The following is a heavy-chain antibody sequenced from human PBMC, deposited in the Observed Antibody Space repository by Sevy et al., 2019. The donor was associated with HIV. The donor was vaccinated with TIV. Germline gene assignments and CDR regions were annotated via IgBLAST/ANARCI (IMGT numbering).Heavy chain of an antibody. D-gene: IGHD5-18*01. CDR3: AKGGRSYGDSYFDH. V-gene: IGHV3-23*01. J-gene: IGHJ4*02. Sequence: GGSLRLSCAASGFTFSISAMTWVRQAPGKGLEWVSVLRGSGNSEYYADSVKGRCTISSENSKNKLTLQMNSLRAEDTAVYYCAKGGRSYGDSYFDHWGQGTLVTVSS. CDR1: GFTFSISA. CDR2: LRGSGNSE.